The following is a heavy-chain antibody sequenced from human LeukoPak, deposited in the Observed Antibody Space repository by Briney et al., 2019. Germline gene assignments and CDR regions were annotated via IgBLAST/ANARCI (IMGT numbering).Heavy chain of an antibody. D-gene: IGHD1-7*01. CDR2: ISTSGNTR. J-gene: IGHJ4*02. CDR3: ARELSGTTSYYFDY. CDR1: GFTFSSYE. Sequence: GGSLRLSCAASGFTFSSYEMNWVRQAPGKGLEWVSYISTSGNTRYYADSVKGRFTISRDNAKNSLYLQMTSLRVEDTAVYYCARELSGTTSYYFDYWGQGTLVTVSS. V-gene: IGHV3-48*03.